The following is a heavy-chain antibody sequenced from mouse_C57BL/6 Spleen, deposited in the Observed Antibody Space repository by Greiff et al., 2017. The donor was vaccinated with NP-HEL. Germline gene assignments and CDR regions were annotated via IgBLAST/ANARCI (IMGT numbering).Heavy chain of an antibody. V-gene: IGHV5-4*01. Sequence: EVKLVESGGGLVKPGGSLKLSCAASGFTFSSYAMSWVRQTPEKRLEWVATISDGGSYTYYPDNVKGRFTISRDNAKNNLYLQMSHLKSEDTAMYYCARDGDYGNCKAYFDYWGQGTTLTVSS. D-gene: IGHD2-1*01. CDR2: ISDGGSYT. J-gene: IGHJ2*01. CDR1: GFTFSSYA. CDR3: ARDGDYGNCKAYFDY.